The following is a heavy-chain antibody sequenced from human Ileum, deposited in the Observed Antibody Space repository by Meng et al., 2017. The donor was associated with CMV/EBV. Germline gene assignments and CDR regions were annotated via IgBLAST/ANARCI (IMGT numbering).Heavy chain of an antibody. Sequence: GESLKISCAASGFSVSNTYMSWVRQAPGKGLEWVSVIYTGGSTYYADSVKGRFSISRDNSKNAVFLQMNSLRAEDTAVYYCARDQLTAFYIWGQGTMVTVSS. CDR3: ARDQLTAFYI. D-gene: IGHD3-9*01. CDR1: GFSVSNTY. CDR2: IYTGGST. V-gene: IGHV3-53*01. J-gene: IGHJ3*02.